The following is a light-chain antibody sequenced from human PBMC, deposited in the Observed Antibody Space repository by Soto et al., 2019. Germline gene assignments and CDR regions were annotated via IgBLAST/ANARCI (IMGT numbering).Light chain of an antibody. CDR3: MQALQTTFS. CDR2: LGS. Sequence: DSVLTQSPPSLPVTPGEPASISCRSSQSLLHRNGYNYLDWYLQKPGQSPQLLIYLGSNRASGVPGRFSGTRSCTDFTLKISRVEADDVGIYDCMQALQTTFSSGRGTKVEVK. V-gene: IGKV2-28*01. J-gene: IGKJ4*01. CDR1: QSLLHRNGYNY.